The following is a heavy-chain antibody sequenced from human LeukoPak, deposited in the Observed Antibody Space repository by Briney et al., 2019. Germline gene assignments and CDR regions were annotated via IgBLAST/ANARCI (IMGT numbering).Heavy chain of an antibody. J-gene: IGHJ3*02. CDR2: MNPNSGNT. CDR3: ARERVYSSSWDDAFDI. CDR1: GYTFTSYD. D-gene: IGHD6-13*01. Sequence: ASVKVSCKASGYTFTSYDINWVRQATGQGLEWMGWMNPNSGNTGYAQKFQGRVTITADESTSTAYMELSSLRSEDTAVYYCARERVYSSSWDDAFDIWGQGTMVTVSS. V-gene: IGHV1-8*03.